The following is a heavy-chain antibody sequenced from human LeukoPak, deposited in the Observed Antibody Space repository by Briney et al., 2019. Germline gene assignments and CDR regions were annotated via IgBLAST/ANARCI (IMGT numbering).Heavy chain of an antibody. D-gene: IGHD3-10*01. CDR3: ATDYLAGLVPYYFDY. CDR1: GFTFSSYS. CDR2: ISGSGGST. Sequence: GGSLRLSCAASGFTFSSYSISWVRQAPGKGLEWVSSISGSGGSTYYADSVKGRFTISRDNSKNTLYLQMNSLRAEDTAVYYCATDYLAGLVPYYFDYWGQGTLVTVSS. V-gene: IGHV3-23*01. J-gene: IGHJ4*02.